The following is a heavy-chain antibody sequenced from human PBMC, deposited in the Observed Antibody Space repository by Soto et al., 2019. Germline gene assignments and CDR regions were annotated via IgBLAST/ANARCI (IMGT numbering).Heavy chain of an antibody. Sequence: SETLSLTCTVSGDSITNNNYHWGWTRQPPGKGLEWIGTVYSNGNTYYNPSLKSRLAISVDTSKNQFSLSLISVTAADTAVYYCASDYSGYSADPEYYGVEVWGQGTTVTVSS. CDR1: GDSITNNNYH. D-gene: IGHD3-22*01. CDR2: VYSNGNT. CDR3: ASDYSGYSADPEYYGVEV. V-gene: IGHV4-39*02. J-gene: IGHJ6*02.